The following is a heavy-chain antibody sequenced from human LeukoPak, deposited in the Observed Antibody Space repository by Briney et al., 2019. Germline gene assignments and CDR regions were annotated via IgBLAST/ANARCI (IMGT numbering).Heavy chain of an antibody. J-gene: IGHJ4*02. CDR1: GFTFSSYA. V-gene: IGHV3-23*01. CDR3: AKALFYDSSGYYDPLVD. D-gene: IGHD3-22*01. Sequence: PGGSLRLSCAASGFTFSSYAMSWVRQAPGKGLEWVSAISGSGGSTYYADSVKGRFTISRDNSKNTLYLQMNSLRAEDTAVYYCAKALFYDSSGYYDPLVDWGQGTLVTVSS. CDR2: ISGSGGST.